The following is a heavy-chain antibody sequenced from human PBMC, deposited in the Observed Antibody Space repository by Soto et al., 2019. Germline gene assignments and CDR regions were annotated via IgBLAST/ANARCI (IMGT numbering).Heavy chain of an antibody. Sequence: VQLVESGGGLVQPGESLRLSCTASGLTFSTSWRTWVRQAPGGGLEWVSNINPAGNVQHYADSVKERFTISRDNAKNSLFLQMSGLRVEDTAVYYCATANTPYAFDMWGQGTMVTVSS. J-gene: IGHJ3*02. CDR3: ATANTPYAFDM. V-gene: IGHV3-7*01. CDR1: GLTFSTSW. CDR2: INPAGNVQ.